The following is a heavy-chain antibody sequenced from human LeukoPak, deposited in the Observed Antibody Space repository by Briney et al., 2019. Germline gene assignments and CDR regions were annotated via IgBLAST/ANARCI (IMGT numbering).Heavy chain of an antibody. CDR3: ARETRDDYYYYYYMDV. V-gene: IGHV3-11*01. Sequence: GGSLRLFCAASGFIFSDYYMSWIRQAPGKGLEWVSYVSSSGSTIYYADSVKGRFTISRDNAKNALYLQMNSLRAEDTAVYYCARETRDDYYYYYYMDVWGKGTTVTVSS. CDR1: GFIFSDYY. J-gene: IGHJ6*03. CDR2: VSSSGSTI.